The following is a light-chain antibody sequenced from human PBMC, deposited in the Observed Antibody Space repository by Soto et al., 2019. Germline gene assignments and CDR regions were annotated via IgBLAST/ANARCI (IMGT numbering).Light chain of an antibody. CDR2: AAS. V-gene: IGKV1-39*01. CDR3: QQSYSTPRT. Sequence: DIQMTQSPSSLSASVGDRVTITCRASQSISSYLNWYQQQPCKTPKLLIYAASSLQSGVPSRFSGSGSGTDFTLTISSLQPEDFATYYCQQSYSTPRTFGQGTKVDIK. CDR1: QSISSY. J-gene: IGKJ1*01.